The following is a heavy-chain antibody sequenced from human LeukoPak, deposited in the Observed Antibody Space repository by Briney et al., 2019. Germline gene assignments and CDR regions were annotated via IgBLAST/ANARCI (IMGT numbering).Heavy chain of an antibody. CDR2: IYLGDSDT. J-gene: IGHJ4*02. CDR3: ARRAGGYCSGGRCYYFDY. V-gene: IGHV5-51*01. D-gene: IGHD2-15*01. Sequence: GESLKISFKGSGDRFTNYWIAWVRPMPGKGLEWMWIIYLGDSDTRYSPSFQGQVTISPDKSISTAYLQWSSLKDSDTAMYYCARRAGGYCSGGRCYYFDYWGQGTLVTVSS. CDR1: GDRFTNYW.